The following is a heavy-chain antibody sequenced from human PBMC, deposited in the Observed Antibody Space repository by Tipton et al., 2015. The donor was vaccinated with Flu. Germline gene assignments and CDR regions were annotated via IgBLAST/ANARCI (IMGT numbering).Heavy chain of an antibody. D-gene: IGHD6-19*01. V-gene: IGHV4-34*01. CDR3: ARGRRLGSGWYRSSAPQKGWFDP. Sequence: TLSLTCAVYGGSFSGYYWSWIRQPPGKGLEWIGEINHSGSTNYNPSLKSRVTISVDTSKNQFSLKLSSVTAADTAVYYCARGRRLGSGWYRSSAPQKGWFDPWGQGTLVTVSS. CDR2: INHSGST. J-gene: IGHJ5*02. CDR1: GGSFSGYY.